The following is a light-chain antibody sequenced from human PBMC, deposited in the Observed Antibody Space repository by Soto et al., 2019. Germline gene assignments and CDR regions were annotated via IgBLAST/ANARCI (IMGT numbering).Light chain of an antibody. CDR3: QQRSNWPRIT. Sequence: DIVMTHSQDSLAVSRYERATINCNASQSILYSPNNKNYLAWYQQKPGQPPKLLIYWASTRESGVPDRFSGSGSGTDFTLTISSLEPEDFAVYYCQQRSNWPRITFGQGTRLEIK. CDR1: QSILYSPNNKNY. CDR2: WAS. V-gene: IGKV4-1*01. J-gene: IGKJ5*01.